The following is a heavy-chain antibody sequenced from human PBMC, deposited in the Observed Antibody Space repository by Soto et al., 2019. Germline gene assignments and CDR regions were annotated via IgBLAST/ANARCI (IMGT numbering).Heavy chain of an antibody. CDR2: ISYDGSNK. Sequence: VGSLRLSCAASGFTFSSYGMHWVRQAPGKGLEWVAVISYDGSNKYYADSVKGRFTISRDNSKNTLYLQMNSLRAEDTAVYYCAKDRSILTGHGMDVWGQGTTVTVSS. J-gene: IGHJ6*02. D-gene: IGHD3-9*01. CDR3: AKDRSILTGHGMDV. CDR1: GFTFSSYG. V-gene: IGHV3-30*18.